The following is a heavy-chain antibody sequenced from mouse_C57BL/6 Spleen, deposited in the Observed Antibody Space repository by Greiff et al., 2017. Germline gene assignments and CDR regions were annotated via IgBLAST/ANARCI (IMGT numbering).Heavy chain of an antibody. J-gene: IGHJ3*01. CDR1: GYSITSGYY. D-gene: IGHD2-5*01. CDR2: ISYDGSN. CDR3: ARVDSNYAWFAY. Sequence: EVKLMESGPGLVKPSQSLSLTCSVTGYSITSGYYWNWIRQFPGNKLEWMGYISYDGSNNYNPSLKNRISITRDTSKNQFFLKLNSVTTEDTATYYCARVDSNYAWFAYWGQGTLVTVSA. V-gene: IGHV3-6*01.